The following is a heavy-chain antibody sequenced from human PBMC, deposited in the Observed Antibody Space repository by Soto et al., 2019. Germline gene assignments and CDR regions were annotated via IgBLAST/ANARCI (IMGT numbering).Heavy chain of an antibody. J-gene: IGHJ6*03. CDR2: IYYSGST. D-gene: IGHD3-9*01. CDR3: ARNRYFDTYYYYYYMDV. V-gene: IGHV4-59*01. Sequence: PSETLSLTCTVSGGSISSYYWSWIRQPPGKGLEWTGYIYYSGSTNYNPSLKSRVTISVDTSKNQFSLKLSSVTAADTAVYYCARNRYFDTYYYYYYMDVWGKGTTVTVSS. CDR1: GGSISSYY.